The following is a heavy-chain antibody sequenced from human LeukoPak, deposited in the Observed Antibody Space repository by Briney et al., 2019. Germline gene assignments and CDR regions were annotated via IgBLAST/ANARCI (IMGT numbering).Heavy chain of an antibody. CDR3: ARAPVATPSEFDY. Sequence: PSQTLSLTCAVSGDSISSGGYWWSWIRQHPGKGPEWIGYISYGGNTYYNPSLKSRVAISADTPKNQFSPKLSSTTAADTAVYYCARAPVATPSEFDYWGQGTLVTVSS. CDR1: GDSISSGGYW. V-gene: IGHV4-31*11. J-gene: IGHJ4*02. D-gene: IGHD5-12*01. CDR2: ISYGGNT.